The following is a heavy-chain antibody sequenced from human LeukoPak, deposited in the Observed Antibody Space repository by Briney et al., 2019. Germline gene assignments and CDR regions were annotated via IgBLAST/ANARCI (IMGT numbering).Heavy chain of an antibody. D-gene: IGHD3-10*01. J-gene: IGHJ6*03. CDR3: ARDRVLWFGELFYYYYMDV. CDR2: IKQDGSEK. CDR1: GFTFSSYW. V-gene: IGHV3-7*01. Sequence: PGGSLRLSCAASGFTFSSYWMSWVRQAPGKGLEWVANIKQDGSEKYYVDSVKGRFTISRDNAKNSLYLQMNSLRAEDTAVYYCARDRVLWFGELFYYYYMDVWGKGTTVTVSS.